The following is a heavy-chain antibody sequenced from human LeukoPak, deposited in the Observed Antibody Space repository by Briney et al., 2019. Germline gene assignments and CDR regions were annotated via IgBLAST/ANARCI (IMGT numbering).Heavy chain of an antibody. CDR2: IYYSGST. V-gene: IGHV4-39*01. J-gene: IGHJ4*02. CDR1: GGSISSSSYY. Sequence: PSETLSLTCTVSGGSISSSSYYWGWIRQPPGKELEWIGSIYYSGSTYYNPSLKSRVTISVDTSKNQFSLKLSSVTAADTAVYYCATSGWYSLPGVYWGQGTLVTVSS. D-gene: IGHD6-19*01. CDR3: ATSGWYSLPGVY.